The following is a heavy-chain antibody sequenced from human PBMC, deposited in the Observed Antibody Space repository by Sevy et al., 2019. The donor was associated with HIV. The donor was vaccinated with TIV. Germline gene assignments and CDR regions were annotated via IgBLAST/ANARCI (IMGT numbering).Heavy chain of an antibody. D-gene: IGHD3-9*01. J-gene: IGHJ4*02. CDR2: IKQGGSET. V-gene: IGHV3-7*01. CDR1: GFTFGDYW. CDR3: ARCQLVNYYHDGAVYYGLLFDH. Sequence: GGSLRLSCAASGFTFGDYWLTWVRQVPGKGLEWVANIKQGGSETYYADSVKGRFSISRDNAKNSLYLQMNSLRAEDTAVYYCARCQLVNYYHDGAVYYGLLFDHWGQGALVTVSS.